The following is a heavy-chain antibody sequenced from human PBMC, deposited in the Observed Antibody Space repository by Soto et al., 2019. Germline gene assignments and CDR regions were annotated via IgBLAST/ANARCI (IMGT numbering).Heavy chain of an antibody. CDR3: ARVPVSMVRGYGMDV. V-gene: IGHV3-11*06. CDR1: GFTFNDYY. Sequence: QVQLVESGGGLVKPGGSLRLSCAASGFTFNDYYMSWVRQAPGKGVEWVSYISSSGPYTKYGDSVKGRFTISRDNAKNSLYLQMSSLRVEDTAVYYCARVPVSMVRGYGMDVWGQGTTVTVSS. J-gene: IGHJ6*02. CDR2: ISSSGPYT. D-gene: IGHD3-10*01.